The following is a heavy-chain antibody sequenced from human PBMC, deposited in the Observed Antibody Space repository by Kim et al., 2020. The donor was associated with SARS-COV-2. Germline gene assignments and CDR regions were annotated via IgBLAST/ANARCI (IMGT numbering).Heavy chain of an antibody. V-gene: IGHV6-1*01. Sequence: VKSRITINPDTSKNQFSLQLNSVTPEDTAVYYCARAPRGGAAATAEYFQHWGQGTLVTVSS. D-gene: IGHD6-13*01. J-gene: IGHJ1*01. CDR3: ARAPRGGAAATAEYFQH.